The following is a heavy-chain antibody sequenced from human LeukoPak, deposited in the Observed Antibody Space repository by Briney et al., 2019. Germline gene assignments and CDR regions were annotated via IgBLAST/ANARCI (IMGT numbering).Heavy chain of an antibody. CDR2: ISGSGYNT. Sequence: PGGSLRLSCAASGFTFSSYGMHWVRQAPGKGLEWVSTISGSGYNTYYADSVMGRFTISRDNSKNTMYLQMNSLRAEDTAVYYCAKGAEEGVVITSVYYYYMDVWGKGTTVTISS. CDR3: AKGAEEGVVITSVYYYYMDV. CDR1: GFTFSSYG. V-gene: IGHV3-23*01. D-gene: IGHD3-22*01. J-gene: IGHJ6*03.